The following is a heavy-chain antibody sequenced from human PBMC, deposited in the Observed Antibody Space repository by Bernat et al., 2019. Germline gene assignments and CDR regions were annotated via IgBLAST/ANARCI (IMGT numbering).Heavy chain of an antibody. J-gene: IGHJ4*02. D-gene: IGHD6-6*01. CDR1: GFTFSTYG. Sequence: QVQLVESGGGVVQPGRSLRLSCASAGFTFSTYGMHWVRQAPAKGLEWVAVIWAAKSVTYYVDSVKGRFTISRDNSKSTVYLQMNSLRAEDTAVYYCARLQLGPQRFIDYWGQGTQVTVSS. V-gene: IGHV3-33*01. CDR3: ARLQLGPQRFIDY. CDR2: IWAAKSVT.